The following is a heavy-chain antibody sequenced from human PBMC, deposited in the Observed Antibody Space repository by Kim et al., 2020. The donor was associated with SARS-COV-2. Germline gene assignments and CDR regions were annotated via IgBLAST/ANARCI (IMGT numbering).Heavy chain of an antibody. Sequence: GGSLRLSCAASGFTFRSYWMHWVRQAPGKGLVWVSHINSDGSSTSYADSVKGRFTISRDNAKNTLYLQMNSLRAEDTAVYYCARVNYIAVAATTSGFDYWGQGTLVTVSS. CDR2: INSDGSST. CDR1: GFTFRSYW. J-gene: IGHJ4*02. CDR3: ARVNYIAVAATTSGFDY. D-gene: IGHD6-19*01. V-gene: IGHV3-74*01.